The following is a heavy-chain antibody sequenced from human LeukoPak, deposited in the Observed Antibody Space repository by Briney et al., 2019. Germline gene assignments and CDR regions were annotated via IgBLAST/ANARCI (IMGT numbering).Heavy chain of an antibody. V-gene: IGHV4-59*08. CDR2: IYYSGTT. CDR1: GGSISSYY. CDR3: ATYCSSNRCYFDY. Sequence: PTETLSLTCTVSGGSISSYYWSWIRQPPGKGLEWIGYIYYSGTTSYNPSLKSRVTISVDTSKNQISLKLTSVTAADTAVYYCATYCSSNRCYFDYWGQGTRVTVSS. J-gene: IGHJ4*02. D-gene: IGHD2-2*01.